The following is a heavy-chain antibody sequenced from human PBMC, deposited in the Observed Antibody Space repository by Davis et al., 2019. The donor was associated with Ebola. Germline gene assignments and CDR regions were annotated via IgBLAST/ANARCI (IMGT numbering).Heavy chain of an antibody. V-gene: IGHV4-59*08. Sequence: SETLSLTCTVSGGSISSYYWSWIRQPPGKGLEWIGYIYYSGSTYNNPSLKSRVTISVDTSKNQFSLKLGSVTAADTAVYYCARSMYYYDSSGMDYYGMDVWGQGTTVTVSS. CDR2: IYYSGST. D-gene: IGHD3-22*01. J-gene: IGHJ6*02. CDR1: GGSISSYY. CDR3: ARSMYYYDSSGMDYYGMDV.